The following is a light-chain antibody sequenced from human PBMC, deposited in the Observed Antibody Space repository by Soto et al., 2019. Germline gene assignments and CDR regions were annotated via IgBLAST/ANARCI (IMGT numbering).Light chain of an antibody. CDR2: EGS. CDR3: SSYAVRTXFYV. J-gene: IGLJ1*01. CDR1: TSDVCTFCL. V-gene: IGLV2-23*01. Sequence: QSLLTQPASVSGSPVQSITISCSGTTSDVCTFCLVSWFKKHPGKAPKLMIYEGSKRPAGLSKRFSGSKSGDTASLTISGLQAEDEDDYYCSSYAVRTXFYVVGTGTKVXV.